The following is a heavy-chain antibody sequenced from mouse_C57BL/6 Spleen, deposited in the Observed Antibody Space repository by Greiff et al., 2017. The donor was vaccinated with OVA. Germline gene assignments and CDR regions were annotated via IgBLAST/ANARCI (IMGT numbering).Heavy chain of an antibody. D-gene: IGHD2-12*01. J-gene: IGHJ4*01. CDR2: INPGSGGT. CDR1: GYAFTNYL. Sequence: QVQLQQSGAELVRPGTSVKVSCKASGYAFTNYLIEWVKQRPGQGLEWIGVINPGSGGTNYNEKFKGKATLTADKSSSTAYMQLSSLTSEDSAVYFCARHYKNYAMDDWGQGTSVTVSS. CDR3: ARHYKNYAMDD. V-gene: IGHV1-54*01.